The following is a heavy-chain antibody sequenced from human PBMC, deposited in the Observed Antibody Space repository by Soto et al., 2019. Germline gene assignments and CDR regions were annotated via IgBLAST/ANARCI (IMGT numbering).Heavy chain of an antibody. CDR2: IYYSGST. Sequence: QVQLQESGPGLVKPSQTLSLTCTVSGGSISSGGYYWSWIRQHPGKGLEWIGYIYYSGSTYYNPSLKSRVTISVDTSKNQVSLKLSSVTAADTAVYYWARDRGGGVVAATRAYYYYGMDVWGQGTTVTGSS. V-gene: IGHV4-31*03. CDR1: GGSISSGGYY. D-gene: IGHD2-15*01. CDR3: ARDRGGGVVAATRAYYYYGMDV. J-gene: IGHJ6*02.